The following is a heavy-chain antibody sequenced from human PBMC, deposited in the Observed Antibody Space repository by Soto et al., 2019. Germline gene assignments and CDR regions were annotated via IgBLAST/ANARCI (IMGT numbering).Heavy chain of an antibody. J-gene: IGHJ4*01. Sequence: GGSLRLSCAASGFTFSSYGMHWVRQAPGKGLEWVAVISYDGSNKYYADSVKGRFTLSRDNSKNSMYLQMNSLRAEDTAVYYCAREVDRALVGSTNYFDYWGQGTLVTVSS. CDR3: AREVDRALVGSTNYFDY. V-gene: IGHV3-30*03. CDR1: GFTFSSYG. CDR2: ISYDGSNK. D-gene: IGHD5-18*01.